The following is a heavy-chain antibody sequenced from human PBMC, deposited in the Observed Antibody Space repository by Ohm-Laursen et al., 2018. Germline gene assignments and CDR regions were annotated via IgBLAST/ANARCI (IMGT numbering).Heavy chain of an antibody. CDR2: ISYSGST. Sequence: SETLSLTCTVSGDSMSSSHWWGWIRQPPGKGLEWIGYISYSGSTYYNPSLKSRVTMSVDTSKNQFSVKLTSVTAVDTAVYYCATSPHDIMSSKDYWGQGTLVTVSS. CDR3: ATSPHDIMSSKDY. D-gene: IGHD3-9*01. CDR1: GDSMSSSHW. J-gene: IGHJ4*02. V-gene: IGHV4-28*01.